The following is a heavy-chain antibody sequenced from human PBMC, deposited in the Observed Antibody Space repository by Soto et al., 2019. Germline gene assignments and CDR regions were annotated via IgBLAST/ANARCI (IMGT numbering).Heavy chain of an antibody. J-gene: IGHJ6*02. V-gene: IGHV3-30*18. CDR2: ISYDGSNK. CDR1: GFTFSSYG. Sequence: GGSLRLSCAASGFTFSSYGMHWVRQAPGKGLEWVAVISYDGSNKYYADTVKGRFTISRDNSKNTLYLQMNSLRAEDTAVYYCAKDQVLRFLEWLPSYGMDVWGQGTTVTVSS. D-gene: IGHD3-3*01. CDR3: AKDQVLRFLEWLPSYGMDV.